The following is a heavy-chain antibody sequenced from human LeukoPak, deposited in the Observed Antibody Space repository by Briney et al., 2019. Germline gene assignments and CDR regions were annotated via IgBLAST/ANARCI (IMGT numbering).Heavy chain of an antibody. Sequence: GGSLRLSCAASGFTFSSYSMNWVRQAPGSGLEWVSSIRSSSTYIYYADSVKGRFTISRDDAKNSLYLQMNSLRAEDTAVFYCAREISGNYFGAFDLWGQGTMVTVSS. J-gene: IGHJ3*01. D-gene: IGHD3-10*01. CDR2: IRSSSTYI. CDR1: GFTFSSYS. CDR3: AREISGNYFGAFDL. V-gene: IGHV3-21*01.